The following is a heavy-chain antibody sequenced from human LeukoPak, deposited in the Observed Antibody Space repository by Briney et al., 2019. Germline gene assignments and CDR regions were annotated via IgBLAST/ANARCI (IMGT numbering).Heavy chain of an antibody. J-gene: IGHJ4*02. CDR2: INPSGGST. V-gene: IGHV1-46*01. CDR3: ADLVYCSSSSCYEPFNQT. CDR1: GYTFTKFY. Sequence: ASVKVSCKASGYTFTKFYIHWVRQAPGQGLEWMSLINPSGGSTSYAEKFHGRVTLTRDMSTNTVYMELSSLRSEDAAVYYCADLVYCSSSSCYEPFNQTWGQGTLVTVSS. D-gene: IGHD2-2*01.